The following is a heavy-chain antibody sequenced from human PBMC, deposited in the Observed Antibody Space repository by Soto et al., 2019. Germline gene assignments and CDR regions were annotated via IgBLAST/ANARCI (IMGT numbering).Heavy chain of an antibody. CDR2: ISAHNDNT. CDR1: GYTFTSYG. J-gene: IGHJ4*02. V-gene: IGHV1-18*01. Sequence: QVNLVQSGAEVRKPGASVKVSCKGSGYTFTSYGIAWVRQAPGQGLEWMGWISAHNDNTDYAQKVQGRVTVTRDTSTSTAYMELRNLRSDDSAVYYGARGRYGDYWGQGALVTVSS. D-gene: IGHD1-1*01. CDR3: ARGRYGDY.